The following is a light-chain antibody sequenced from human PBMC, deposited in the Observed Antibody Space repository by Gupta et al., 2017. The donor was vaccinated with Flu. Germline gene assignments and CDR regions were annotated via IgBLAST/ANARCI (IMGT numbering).Light chain of an antibody. CDR2: EVS. CDR3: TSHTSSDTFV. CDR1: GSDVGTYNL. V-gene: IGLV2-18*02. Sequence: QSALTQPPSVSGSPGQSVTISCTGTGSDVGTYNLVSWYRQPPGTPPKLIIYEVSKRPSGVPDRFSGSKSGNTASLTISGRQGEDDADYYCTSHTSSDTFVFGTGTKVTVL. J-gene: IGLJ1*01.